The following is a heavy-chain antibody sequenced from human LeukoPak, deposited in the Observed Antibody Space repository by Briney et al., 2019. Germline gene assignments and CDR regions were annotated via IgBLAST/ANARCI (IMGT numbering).Heavy chain of an antibody. D-gene: IGHD2-15*01. CDR2: VNPNNGDT. Sequence: ASVKVSCKASGYTFTGYYIHWVRQAPGQGLEWVGLVNPNNGDTKYAQKFQGRVTMTRDTSISTAYMELSRLRSDDTAIYYCARDRLYDYWGQGTLVTVSS. J-gene: IGHJ4*02. CDR3: ARDRLYDY. CDR1: GYTFTGYY. V-gene: IGHV1-2*02.